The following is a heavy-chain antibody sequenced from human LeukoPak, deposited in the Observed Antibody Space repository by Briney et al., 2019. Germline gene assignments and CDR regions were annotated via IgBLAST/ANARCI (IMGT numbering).Heavy chain of an antibody. CDR1: GFTFSSYS. CDR3: ARDLADGTFDY. CDR2: ISSSSSTI. D-gene: IGHD1-1*01. Sequence: GGSLRLSCAASGFTFSSYSMNWVRQAPGKGLEWVSYISSSSSTIYYADSVKGRFTISRDNAKNSLYLQMNSLRAEDAAVFYCARDLADGTFDYWGQGTLVTVSS. J-gene: IGHJ4*02. V-gene: IGHV3-48*01.